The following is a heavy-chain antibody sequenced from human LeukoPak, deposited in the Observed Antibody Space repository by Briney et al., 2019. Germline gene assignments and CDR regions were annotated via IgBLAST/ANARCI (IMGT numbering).Heavy chain of an antibody. Sequence: GGSLRLSCAASGFIVSSNYMNWVRQAPGKGLEWVSVIYSGGSTHYADSVKGRFTISRDHSKNTLYLQMNSLRDEDTAVYYCAAAGVPAAKLPVLRFLEWFSGAFDYWGQGTLVTVSS. J-gene: IGHJ4*02. V-gene: IGHV3-53*01. CDR1: GFIVSSNY. D-gene: IGHD3-3*01. CDR2: IYSGGST. CDR3: AAAGVPAAKLPVLRFLEWFSGAFDY.